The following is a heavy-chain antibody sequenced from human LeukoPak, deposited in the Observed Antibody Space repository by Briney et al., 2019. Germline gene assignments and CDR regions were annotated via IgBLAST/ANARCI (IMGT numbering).Heavy chain of an antibody. CDR1: GFTFSSYS. CDR2: ISSSSSYI. V-gene: IGHV3-21*01. Sequence: GGSLRLSCAASGFTFSSYSMNWVRQAPGKGLEWVSAISSSSSYIYYADSVKGRFTISRDNAKNSLYLQMNSLRAEDTAVYYCARDSSSGWYGLMGAILYWGQGTLVTVSS. CDR3: ARDSSSGWYGLMGAILY. J-gene: IGHJ4*02. D-gene: IGHD6-19*01.